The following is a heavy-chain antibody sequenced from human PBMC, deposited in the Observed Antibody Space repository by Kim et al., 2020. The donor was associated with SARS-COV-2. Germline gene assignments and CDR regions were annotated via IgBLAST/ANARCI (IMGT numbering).Heavy chain of an antibody. CDR1: GVSISDYY. J-gene: IGHJ5*02. Sequence: SETLSLTCTVSGVSISDYYWSWIRQSPGRGLEWMGYITYTGSTNYNPSLKSRVTMSVDTSTNQFSLKLSSVTSADTAVYYCVTVTPARGGSGPWFDPWG. V-gene: IGHV4-59*13. D-gene: IGHD3-10*01. CDR2: ITYTGST. CDR3: VTVTPARGGSGPWFDP.